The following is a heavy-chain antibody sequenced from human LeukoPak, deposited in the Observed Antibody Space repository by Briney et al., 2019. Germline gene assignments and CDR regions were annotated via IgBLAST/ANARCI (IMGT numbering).Heavy chain of an antibody. CDR1: GFTVSNNY. V-gene: IGHV3-53*01. Sequence: GGSLRLSCAASGFTVSNNYISWVRQAPGKGLEWVSVIYSGGSTKYADSVKARFTISRDNSKNTVYLQMNSLIADDTAVYYCARATLDNWGQGTLVTVSS. J-gene: IGHJ4*02. CDR2: IYSGGST. CDR3: ARATLDN.